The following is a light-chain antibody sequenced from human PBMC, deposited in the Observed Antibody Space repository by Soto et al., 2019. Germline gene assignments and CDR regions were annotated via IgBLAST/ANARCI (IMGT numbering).Light chain of an antibody. V-gene: IGKV1-39*01. J-gene: IGKJ1*01. Sequence: DIQMTQSPSSLSASIGDRVTISCRASQDISSSLNWYQHKSGKAPKPLIYPASGLHSGVPSRFSGSESGTDFTLTISSLQPEDFATYYCQQSYVTPWTFGQGTKVDIK. CDR2: PAS. CDR1: QDISSS. CDR3: QQSYVTPWT.